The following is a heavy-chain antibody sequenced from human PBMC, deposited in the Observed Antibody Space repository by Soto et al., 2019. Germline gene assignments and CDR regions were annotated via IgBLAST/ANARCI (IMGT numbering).Heavy chain of an antibody. V-gene: IGHV4-30-2*06. Sequence: QLQLRESGSGLVKPSQTLSLTCTVSGGSILSGGYYWSWIRQSPARGLEWFGHIYQSGSTYYNPSLGSRVTLSIDGSKNQFSLTLEAATAADAAMYYCARDSNDYFGMDVWGPGTTVIVSS. CDR3: ARDSNDYFGMDV. CDR2: IYQSGST. J-gene: IGHJ6*02. D-gene: IGHD1-1*01. CDR1: GGSILSGGYY.